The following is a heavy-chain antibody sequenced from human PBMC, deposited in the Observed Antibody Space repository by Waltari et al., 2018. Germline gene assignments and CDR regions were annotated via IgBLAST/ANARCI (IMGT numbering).Heavy chain of an antibody. Sequence: EVQLVESGGGLVQPGRSLRLSCAASGFTFDDYAMPWVRQAPGKGLEWVSGISWNSGSIGYADSVKGRFTISRDNAKNSLYLQMNSLRAEDTALYYCAKVRPYSSGWYYFDYWGQGTLVTVSS. CDR2: ISWNSGSI. J-gene: IGHJ4*02. CDR1: GFTFDDYA. CDR3: AKVRPYSSGWYYFDY. D-gene: IGHD6-19*01. V-gene: IGHV3-9*01.